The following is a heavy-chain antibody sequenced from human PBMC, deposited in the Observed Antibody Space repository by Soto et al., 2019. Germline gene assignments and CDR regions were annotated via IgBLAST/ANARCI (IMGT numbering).Heavy chain of an antibody. Sequence: LSETLSLTCTVSRISISSCYWSWIRQPPGKGLEWIGYIYYSGSTNYNPSLKSRVTISVDTSKNQFSLKLSSVTAADTAVYYCARHPEGYGDFYYFEYWGQGTLVTVS. J-gene: IGHJ4*02. CDR1: RISISSCY. CDR2: IYYSGST. CDR3: ARHPEGYGDFYYFEY. V-gene: IGHV4-59*08. D-gene: IGHD4-17*01.